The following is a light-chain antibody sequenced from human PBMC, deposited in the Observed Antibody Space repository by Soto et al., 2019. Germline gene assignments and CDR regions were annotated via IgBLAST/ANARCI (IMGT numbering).Light chain of an antibody. CDR3: HHYNNWPRT. Sequence: EIVLTQSPASLFVSPGERATLSCRASQNVGSNLAWYQHKPGQAPRFLIYGASTRAAGIPARFSGSGSGTEFTLTISSLQSEDFAVYYCHHYNNWPRTFGQGTKVDIK. V-gene: IGKV3-15*01. CDR2: GAS. J-gene: IGKJ1*01. CDR1: QNVGSN.